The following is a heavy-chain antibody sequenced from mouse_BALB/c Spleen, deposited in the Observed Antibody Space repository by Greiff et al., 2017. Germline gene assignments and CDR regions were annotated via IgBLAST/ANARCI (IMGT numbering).Heavy chain of an antibody. V-gene: IGHV5-6-5*01. CDR1: GFTFSSYA. Sequence: EVHLVESGGGLVKPGGSLKLSCAASGFTFSSYAMSWVRQTPEKRLEWVASISSGGSTYYPDSVKGRFTISRDNARNILYLQMSSLRSEDTAMYYCARGDYYGSSYDFAYWGQGTLVTVSA. D-gene: IGHD1-1*01. CDR3: ARGDYYGSSYDFAY. J-gene: IGHJ3*01. CDR2: ISSGGST.